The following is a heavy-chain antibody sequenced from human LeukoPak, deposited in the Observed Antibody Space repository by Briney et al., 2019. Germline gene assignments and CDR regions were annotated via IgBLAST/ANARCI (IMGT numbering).Heavy chain of an antibody. D-gene: IGHD3-3*01. V-gene: IGHV3-23*01. CDR1: GFTFSSYA. CDR2: ISGSGGST. CDR3: AKDLTILGVAPIDY. Sequence: GGSLRLSCAASGFTFSSYAMSWVRQAPGKGLEWVSAISGSGGSTYYADSVKGRFTISRDNSKNTLYLQMNSLRAEDTAVYYCAKDLTILGVAPIDYWGQGTLVTVSS. J-gene: IGHJ4*02.